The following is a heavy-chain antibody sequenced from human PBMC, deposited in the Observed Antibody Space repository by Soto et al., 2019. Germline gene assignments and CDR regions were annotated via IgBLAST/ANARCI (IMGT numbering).Heavy chain of an antibody. CDR3: ARGLASGYYYGSGSYLNWFDP. D-gene: IGHD3-10*01. V-gene: IGHV4-4*02. CDR2: IYHSGST. J-gene: IGHJ5*02. CDR1: GGSVSSANW. Sequence: QVQLQESGPGLVKPSGTLSLTCAVSGGSVSSANWWTWVRQFPGKGLEWIAEIYHSGSTNYNPSLKSRVTISVDTSKNQFSLKLSSVTAADTAVYYCARGLASGYYYGSGSYLNWFDPWGQGTLVTVSS.